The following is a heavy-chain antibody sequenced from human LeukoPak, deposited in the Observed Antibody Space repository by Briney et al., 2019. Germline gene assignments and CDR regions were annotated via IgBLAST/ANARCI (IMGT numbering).Heavy chain of an antibody. D-gene: IGHD6-19*01. CDR3: ARRHSSSGWWYGMDV. CDR1: GYSFTSYW. CDR2: IYPGDSDT. V-gene: IGHV5-51*01. Sequence: GESLKISCQGSGYSFTSYWIGWVRQMPGKGLEWMGIIYPGDSDTRYSPSFQGQVTISADKSISTAYLQWSSLKASDTAMYYCARRHSSSGWWYGMDVWGQGTTVTVSS. J-gene: IGHJ6*02.